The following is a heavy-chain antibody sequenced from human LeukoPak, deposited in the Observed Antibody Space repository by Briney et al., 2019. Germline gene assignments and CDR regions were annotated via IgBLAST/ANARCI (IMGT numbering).Heavy chain of an antibody. CDR1: GGSISSYY. J-gene: IGHJ5*02. CDR3: ARDVDYGSGSYYKDSNWFDP. Sequence: SSETLSLTCTVSGGSISSYYWSWIRQPPGKGLEWIGYIYYSGSTNYNPSLKSRVTISVDTSKNQFSLKLNSVTAADTAVYYRARDVDYGSGSYYKDSNWFDPWGQGTLVTVSS. D-gene: IGHD3-10*01. CDR2: IYYSGST. V-gene: IGHV4-59*01.